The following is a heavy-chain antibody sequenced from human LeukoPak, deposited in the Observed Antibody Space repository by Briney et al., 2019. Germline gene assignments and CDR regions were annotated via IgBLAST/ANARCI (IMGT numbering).Heavy chain of an antibody. CDR2: ISAYNGNT. CDR3: ARDTTYYDSSGYSKRFDY. J-gene: IGHJ4*02. D-gene: IGHD3-22*01. V-gene: IGHV1-18*01. CDR1: GYTFTSYG. Sequence: GASVKVSCKASGYTFTSYGISWVRQAPGQGLEWMGWISAYNGNTNYAQKLQGRVTMTTDTSTSTAYMELRSLRSDDTAVYYCARDTTYYDSSGYSKRFDYWGQGTQVTVSS.